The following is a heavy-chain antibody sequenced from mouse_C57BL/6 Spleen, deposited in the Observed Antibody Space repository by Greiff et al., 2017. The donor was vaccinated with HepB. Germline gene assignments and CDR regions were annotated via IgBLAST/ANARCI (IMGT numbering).Heavy chain of an antibody. V-gene: IGHV3-8*01. Sequence: EVKLVESGPGLAKPSQTLSLPCSVTGYSITSDYWNWIRKFPGNKLEYMGYISYSGSTYYNPSLKSRISITRETSKNQYYLQLNSVTTEDTATYYCARSITTVALFDYWGQGTTLTVSS. J-gene: IGHJ2*01. D-gene: IGHD1-1*01. CDR3: ARSITTVALFDY. CDR2: ISYSGST. CDR1: GYSITSDY.